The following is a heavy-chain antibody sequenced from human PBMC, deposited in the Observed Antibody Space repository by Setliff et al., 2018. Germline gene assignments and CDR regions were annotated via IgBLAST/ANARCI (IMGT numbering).Heavy chain of an antibody. CDR1: GFTFDDHT. Sequence: PGGSLRLSCAASGFTFDDHTMHWVRQAPGKGLEWVSLISWDGGSTYYADSVKGRFTISRDNSKNSLYLQMNGLRTEDTALYYCAKDIGSSWYFGYYGMDVWGQGTTVTVSS. CDR2: ISWDGGST. D-gene: IGHD6-13*01. V-gene: IGHV3-43*01. J-gene: IGHJ6*02. CDR3: AKDIGSSWYFGYYGMDV.